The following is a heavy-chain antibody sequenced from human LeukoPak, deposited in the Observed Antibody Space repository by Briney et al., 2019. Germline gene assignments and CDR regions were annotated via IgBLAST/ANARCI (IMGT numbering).Heavy chain of an antibody. CDR2: IYYSGST. Sequence: SETLSLTCTVSGGSISSYYWSWIRQPPGKGLEWIGYIYYSGSTNYNPSLKSRVTISVDTSKNQFSLKLSSVTAADTAVYYCARHCSSTSCYSLGWGYYYMDVWGKETTVTVSS. D-gene: IGHD2-2*01. V-gene: IGHV4-59*08. CDR1: GGSISSYY. CDR3: ARHCSSTSCYSLGWGYYYMDV. J-gene: IGHJ6*03.